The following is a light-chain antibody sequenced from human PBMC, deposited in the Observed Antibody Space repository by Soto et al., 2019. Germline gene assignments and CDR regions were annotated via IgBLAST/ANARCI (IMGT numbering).Light chain of an antibody. CDR3: QQYNNWPGT. Sequence: EIVLTQSPGTLSVSPGERATLSCRASQSVSSKLAWYQQKPGQAPRLLFYGASTGATGIPARFSGSGSETEFTLTISSLQSEYFAVYYCQQYNNWPGTFGQVTKVAIK. CDR2: GAS. V-gene: IGKV3-15*01. CDR1: QSVSSK. J-gene: IGKJ1*01.